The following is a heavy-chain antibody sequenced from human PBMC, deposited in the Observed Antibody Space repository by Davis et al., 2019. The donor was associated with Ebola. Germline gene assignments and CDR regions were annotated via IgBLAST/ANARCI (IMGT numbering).Heavy chain of an antibody. D-gene: IGHD2-15*01. J-gene: IGHJ4*02. CDR1: GGTFSSYA. CDR2: IIPILGIA. CDR3: ASDRAYCSGGSCYRMAD. Sequence: SVKVSCKASGGTFSSYAISWVRQAPGQGLEWMGRIIPILGIANYAQKFQGRVTITADKSTSTAYMEPSSLRSEDTAVYYCASDRAYCSGGSCYRMADWGQGTLVTVSS. V-gene: IGHV1-69*04.